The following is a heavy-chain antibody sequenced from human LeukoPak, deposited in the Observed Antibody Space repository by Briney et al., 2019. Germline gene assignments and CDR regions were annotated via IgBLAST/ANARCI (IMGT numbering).Heavy chain of an antibody. CDR1: GGSISSYY. CDR3: ARADPAVAGFDY. D-gene: IGHD6-19*01. Sequence: SETLSLTCTVSGGSISSYYWSWIRQPPGKGLEWIGYIYYSGSTNYNPSLKSRVTISVDTSKNQFSLKLSSVTAADTAVYYCARADPAVAGFDYWDQGTLVTVSS. CDR2: IYYSGST. V-gene: IGHV4-59*01. J-gene: IGHJ4*02.